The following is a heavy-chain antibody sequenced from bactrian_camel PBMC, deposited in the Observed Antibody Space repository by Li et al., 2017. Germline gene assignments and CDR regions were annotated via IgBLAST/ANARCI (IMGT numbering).Heavy chain of an antibody. CDR2: IDSDGTA. CDR1: GNNCCNFC. CDR3: AKGTISTMGLEY. J-gene: IGHJ4*01. Sequence: VQLVESGGGSVPAGGSLTLSCTASGNNCCNFCMGWIRVGLNNEREGVARIDSDGTARYADAVTGRFTISRDNAKNTLYLQLNSLNTEDTGMYYCAKGTISTMGLEYWGQGTQVTVS. V-gene: IGHV3S1*01. D-gene: IGHD4*01.